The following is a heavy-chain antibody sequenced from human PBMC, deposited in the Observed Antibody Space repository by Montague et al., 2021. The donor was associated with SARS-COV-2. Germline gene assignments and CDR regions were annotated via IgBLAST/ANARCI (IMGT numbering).Heavy chain of an antibody. D-gene: IGHD5-18*01. J-gene: IGHJ6*02. V-gene: IGHV3-7*03. Sequence: SLRLSCAASGFTFSIFWMSWVRQAPGKGLEWVANIKQDGSEKYYVDSVKGRFTISRDNAKNSLYLQMNSLRAEDTAVYYCARESGDTAMVGGMDVWGQGTTVTVSS. CDR3: ARESGDTAMVGGMDV. CDR1: GFTFSIFW. CDR2: IKQDGSEK.